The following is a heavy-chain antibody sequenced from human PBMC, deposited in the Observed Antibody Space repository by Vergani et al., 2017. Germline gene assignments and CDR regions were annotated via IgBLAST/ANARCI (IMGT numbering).Heavy chain of an antibody. J-gene: IGHJ6*02. Sequence: EVQLVESGGGLVKPGGSLRLSCAASGFTFSSYSMNWVRQAPGKGLEWVSSFSSSSSYIYYADSVKGRFTISRDNAKNSLYLQMNSLRAEDTAVYYCARDVYYYGSGSNYGMDVWGQGTTVTVSS. V-gene: IGHV3-21*01. CDR3: ARDVYYYGSGSNYGMDV. D-gene: IGHD3-10*01. CDR1: GFTFSSYS. CDR2: FSSSSSYI.